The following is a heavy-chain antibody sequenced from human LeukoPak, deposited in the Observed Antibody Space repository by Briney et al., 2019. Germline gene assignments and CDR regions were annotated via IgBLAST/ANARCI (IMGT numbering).Heavy chain of an antibody. D-gene: IGHD4-17*01. CDR2: IYHSGST. Sequence: SETLSLTCAVSGGSISSSNWWSWVRQPPGKGLEWIGEIYHSGSTNYNPSLKSRVTISVDKSKNQFSLKLSSVTAADTAVYYCARRSGRTVTRYFDLWGRGTLVTVSS. J-gene: IGHJ2*01. CDR1: GGSISSSNW. V-gene: IGHV4-4*02. CDR3: ARRSGRTVTRYFDL.